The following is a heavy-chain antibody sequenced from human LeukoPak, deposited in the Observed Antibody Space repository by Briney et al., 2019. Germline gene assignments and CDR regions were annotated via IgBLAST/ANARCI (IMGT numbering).Heavy chain of an antibody. V-gene: IGHV4-4*07. Sequence: PSETLSLTCTVSGGSISSYYWSWIRQPAGKGLEWIGRIYTSGSTNYNPSLKSRITMSVDTSKNQFSLKLSSVTAADTAVYYCARDGTSSSWYVYFQHWGQGTLVTVSS. CDR1: GGSISSYY. D-gene: IGHD6-13*01. J-gene: IGHJ1*01. CDR2: IYTSGST. CDR3: ARDGTSSSWYVYFQH.